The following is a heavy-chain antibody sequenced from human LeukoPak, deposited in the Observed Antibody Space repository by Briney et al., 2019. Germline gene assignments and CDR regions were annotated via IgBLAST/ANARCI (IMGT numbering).Heavy chain of an antibody. CDR1: GGSISSYY. D-gene: IGHD3-3*01. CDR3: AREYPYYDFWSGYYPPRGYFDY. Sequence: SETLSLTCTVSGGSISSYYWSWIRQPPGKGLEWIGEINHSGSTNYNPSLKSRVTISVDTSKNQFSLKLSSVTAADTAVYYCAREYPYYDFWSGYYPPRGYFDYWGQGTLVTVSS. J-gene: IGHJ4*02. V-gene: IGHV4-34*01. CDR2: INHSGST.